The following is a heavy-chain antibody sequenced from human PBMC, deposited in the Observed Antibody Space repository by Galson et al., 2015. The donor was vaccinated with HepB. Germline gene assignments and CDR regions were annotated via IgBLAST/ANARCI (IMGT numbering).Heavy chain of an antibody. D-gene: IGHD2-2*01. CDR2: IYHSGST. Sequence: SETLSLTCTVSGGSISSSNWWSWVRQPPGKGLEWIGEIYHSGSTNYNPSLKSRVTISVDTSKNQFSLKLSSVTAADTAVYYCARDKDCSSTSCYGYGVGYFDYWGQGTLVTVSS. CDR1: GGSISSSNW. V-gene: IGHV4-4*02. J-gene: IGHJ4*02. CDR3: ARDKDCSSTSCYGYGVGYFDY.